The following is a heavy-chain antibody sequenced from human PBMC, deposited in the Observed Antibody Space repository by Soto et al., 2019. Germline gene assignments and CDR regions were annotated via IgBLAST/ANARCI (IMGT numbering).Heavy chain of an antibody. CDR1: GGPYNKYT. CDR2: TIPIFDIT. CDR3: ARSLLGDNYAIDGLDN. J-gene: IGHJ4*02. D-gene: IGHD2-8*01. V-gene: IGHV1-69*02. Sequence: QVQLVQSGTEVKKPGSSVTVSCKASGGPYNKYTISWVRQAPGQGLEWRGRTIPIFDITNYAQKFQGRVTITADKSTSTVYMDLSSLRSEDTAVYYCARSLLGDNYAIDGLDNWGQGTLVTVSS.